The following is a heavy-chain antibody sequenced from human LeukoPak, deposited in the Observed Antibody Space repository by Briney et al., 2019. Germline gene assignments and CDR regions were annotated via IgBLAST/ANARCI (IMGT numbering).Heavy chain of an antibody. Sequence: PSETLSLTCSVSGGSISSGSYYWSWVRQPAGKGLEWIGRIYTSGSTNYNPSLKSRVTMSVDTSKNQFSLKLSSVTAADTAVYYCARVVVGALDYWGQGTLVTVSS. CDR1: GGSISSGSYY. D-gene: IGHD1-26*01. CDR3: ARVVVGALDY. V-gene: IGHV4-61*02. J-gene: IGHJ4*02. CDR2: IYTSGST.